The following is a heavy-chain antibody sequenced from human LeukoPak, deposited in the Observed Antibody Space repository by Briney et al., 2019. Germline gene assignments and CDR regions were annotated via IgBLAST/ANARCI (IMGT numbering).Heavy chain of an antibody. Sequence: SETLSLTCTVSGGSISEYYLSWIRQSPGKGLEWIGYIYESGGTNYNPSLRSRVTISLDTSKTQVSLKVTSLTAADTAVYYCARDRAAFYYASGLAYWGQGIPVTVSS. D-gene: IGHD3-10*01. CDR2: IYESGGT. CDR1: GGSISEYY. V-gene: IGHV4-59*01. CDR3: ARDRAAFYYASGLAY. J-gene: IGHJ4*02.